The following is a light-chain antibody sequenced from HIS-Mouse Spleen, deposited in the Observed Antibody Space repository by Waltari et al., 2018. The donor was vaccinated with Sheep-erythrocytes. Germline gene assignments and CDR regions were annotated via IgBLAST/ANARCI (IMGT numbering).Light chain of an antibody. CDR3: CSYAGSYNHV. V-gene: IGLV2-11*01. CDR1: SRNDGGYNY. J-gene: IGLJ1*01. Sequence: QSALPQPRSVSGSPGQSVTTSCTGTSRNDGGYNYLHGYQQHPGAAPKLIVYELSKRPWSVPDRFSGSKARNTASRTSSGHQADDEADYCCCSYAGSYNHVFATGTKVTVL. CDR2: ELS.